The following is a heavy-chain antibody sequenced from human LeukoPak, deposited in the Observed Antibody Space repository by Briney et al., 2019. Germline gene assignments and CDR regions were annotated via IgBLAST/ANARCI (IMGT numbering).Heavy chain of an antibody. Sequence: GGSLRLSCAASGFTFSSHDMTWVRQAPGKGLEWVSTISADGYNTFYADSVKGRFTISRDNFKNTLYLQMNTLRADDTAIYYCAKFITTIGPGEYWGQGTLVTVSS. CDR1: GFTFSSHD. CDR3: AKFITTIGPGEY. CDR2: ISADGYNT. V-gene: IGHV3-23*01. J-gene: IGHJ4*02. D-gene: IGHD1-14*01.